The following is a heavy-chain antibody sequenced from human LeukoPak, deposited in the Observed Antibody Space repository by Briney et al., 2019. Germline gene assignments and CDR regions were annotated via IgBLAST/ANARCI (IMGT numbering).Heavy chain of an antibody. D-gene: IGHD3-10*01. Sequence: GGSLRLSCAASGFTFSSYSMNWVRQAPGKGLEWVSSISSSSSYIYYADSVKGRFTISRDNAKNSLYLQMNSLRAEDTAVYYCARDNCYGSGITRYYYMDVWGKGTTVTVSS. J-gene: IGHJ6*03. CDR1: GFTFSSYS. V-gene: IGHV3-21*01. CDR2: ISSSSSYI. CDR3: ARDNCYGSGITRYYYMDV.